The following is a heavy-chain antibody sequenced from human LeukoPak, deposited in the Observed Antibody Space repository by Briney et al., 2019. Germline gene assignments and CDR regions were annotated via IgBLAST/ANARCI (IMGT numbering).Heavy chain of an antibody. CDR2: INHSGST. CDR1: GGSFSGYY. Sequence: SETLSLTCAVYGGSFSGYYWSWIRQPPGKGLEWIGEINHSGSTNYNPSLKSRVTISVDTSKNQFSLKLSSVTAADTAVYYCAGTSYYDFWRGYSTFDYWGQGTLVTVSS. D-gene: IGHD3-3*01. V-gene: IGHV4-34*01. J-gene: IGHJ4*02. CDR3: AGTSYYDFWRGYSTFDY.